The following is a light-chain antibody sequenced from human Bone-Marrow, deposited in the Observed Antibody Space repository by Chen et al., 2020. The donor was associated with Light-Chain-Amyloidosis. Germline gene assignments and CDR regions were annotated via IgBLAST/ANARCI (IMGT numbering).Light chain of an antibody. CDR1: QSISSY. CDR2: AAS. CDR3: QQSYSTPLYT. Sequence: DIQMTQSPSSLSASVGDRVTITCRASQSISSYLNWYQQKPGKAPKLLIYAASSLQSGVPSSFSGSGSGTDFTLTISSLQPEDVATYYCQQSYSTPLYTFGQGTKLEIK. V-gene: IGKV1-39*01. J-gene: IGKJ2*01.